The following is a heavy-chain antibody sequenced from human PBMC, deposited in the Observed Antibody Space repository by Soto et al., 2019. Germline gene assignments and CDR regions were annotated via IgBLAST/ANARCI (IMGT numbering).Heavy chain of an antibody. CDR3: ARAATDSNDPWDYFDH. D-gene: IGHD1-1*01. CDR2: ISSHNGET. V-gene: IGHV1-18*04. Sequence: GASVKVSCKASGYTFTSHGIAWVRQAPGQGLEWMGWISSHNGETNYTERLQGRLTMTRDTSTNTAYMDLGNLRSDDTAVYYCARAATDSNDPWDYFDHWGQGTLVTVSS. CDR1: GYTFTSHG. J-gene: IGHJ4*02.